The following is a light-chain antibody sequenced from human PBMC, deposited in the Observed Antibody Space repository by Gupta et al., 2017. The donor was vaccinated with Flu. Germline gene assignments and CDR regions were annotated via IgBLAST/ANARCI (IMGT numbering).Light chain of an antibody. J-gene: IGLJ1*01. V-gene: IGLV2-18*02. Sequence: QSALTQPPSVSGSPGQSVTISCTGTSSDVGTYNRVSWYQQPPGTAPKLMIYEVSNRPSGVPDRFSGSKSGNTASLNISGLQGEDEADYYCTSYTSSSTYVFGTGTKVIVL. CDR1: SSDVGTYNR. CDR2: EVS. CDR3: TSYTSSSTYV.